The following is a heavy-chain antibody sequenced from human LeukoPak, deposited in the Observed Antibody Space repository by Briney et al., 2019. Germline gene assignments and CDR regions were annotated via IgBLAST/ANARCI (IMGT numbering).Heavy chain of an antibody. J-gene: IGHJ4*02. D-gene: IGHD3-3*01. CDR2: ISLDGNNE. V-gene: IGHV3-30-3*01. CDR1: GFTFRNYY. Sequence: GGSLRLSCAASGFTFRNYYMHWVRQALGKGLEWVAVISLDGNNEYYADSVKGRFSLSRDNSMNTLYLQLNSLRTEDTAMYYCARESQPDYDFWSGYYTSFDYWGQGTLVTVSS. CDR3: ARESQPDYDFWSGYYTSFDY.